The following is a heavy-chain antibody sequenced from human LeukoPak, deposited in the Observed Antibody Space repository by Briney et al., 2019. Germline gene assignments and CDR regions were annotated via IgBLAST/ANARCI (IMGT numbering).Heavy chain of an antibody. CDR1: GFTFSSYR. D-gene: IGHD6-19*01. CDR2: ITSSGTGT. V-gene: IGHV3-64*02. Sequence: PGGSLRLSCAASGFTFSSYRMNWVRQAPGKGLEFVSVITSSGTGTDHADSVKGRFTISRDNSKNTLYLQMGSLRADDMAIYYCARIRSGWYFDYWGQGTRVTVSS. CDR3: ARIRSGWYFDY. J-gene: IGHJ4*02.